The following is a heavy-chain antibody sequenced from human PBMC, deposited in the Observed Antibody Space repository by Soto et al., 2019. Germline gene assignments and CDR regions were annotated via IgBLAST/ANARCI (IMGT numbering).Heavy chain of an antibody. CDR1: NDSISTYY. CDR2: IYYSGST. Sequence: QVQLQESGPGLVKPSETLSLTCTVSNDSISTYYWTWIRQPPAKGLEWIGFIYYSGSTNYNPSLQSRVTISVDTSKNQFSLKMNSVTAADTAVYYCARPGRDWGALHYWGHGTLVTVSS. V-gene: IGHV4-59*08. CDR3: ARPGRDWGALHY. J-gene: IGHJ4*01. D-gene: IGHD7-27*01.